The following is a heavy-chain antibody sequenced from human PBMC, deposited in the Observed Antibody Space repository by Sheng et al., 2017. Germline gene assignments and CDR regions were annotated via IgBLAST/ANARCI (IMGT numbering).Heavy chain of an antibody. Sequence: QVQLVESGGGVVQPGRSLRLSCAASGFTLSSYGMHWVRQAPGKGLEWVAVISYDGRSKYYADSVKGRFTISRDNSKNTLYLQMNSLRAEDTAVYYCAKEFCSGGRCSDDYFDDWGQGTLVTVSS. CDR2: ISYDGRSK. V-gene: IGHV3-30*18. D-gene: IGHD2-15*01. J-gene: IGHJ4*02. CDR1: GFTLSSYG. CDR3: AKEFCSGGRCSDDYFDD.